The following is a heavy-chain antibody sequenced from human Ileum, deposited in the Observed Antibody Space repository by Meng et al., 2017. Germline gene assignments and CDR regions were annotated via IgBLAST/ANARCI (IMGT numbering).Heavy chain of an antibody. CDR2: IDHLGIA. CDR3: ARHGGYYQDF. Sequence: QGQRQESGPGLVKASETLSLTCSVSGASMSVVSYWSWVRQSPGKGLEWIGQIDHLGIAYYKPSLKSRVTMSIDQSKSQFSLRLTPVSAADTAVYYCARHGGYYQDFWGQGTLVTVSS. V-gene: IGHV4-4*02. D-gene: IGHD4-23*01. CDR1: GASMSVVSY. J-gene: IGHJ4*02.